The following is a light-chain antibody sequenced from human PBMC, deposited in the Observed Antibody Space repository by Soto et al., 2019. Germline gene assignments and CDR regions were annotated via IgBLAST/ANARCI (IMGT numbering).Light chain of an antibody. J-gene: IGLJ1*01. CDR1: SSDVGGYNY. CDR2: EVS. Sequence: QRALTQPLSGSGSPGESVTISCTGTSSDVGGYNYVSWYQQHPGKAPKLMIYEVSKRPSGVPDRFSGSKSGNTASLTVSGLQAEDEADYYCSSYAGSNNFVFGTGTKVTVL. CDR3: SSYAGSNNFV. V-gene: IGLV2-8*01.